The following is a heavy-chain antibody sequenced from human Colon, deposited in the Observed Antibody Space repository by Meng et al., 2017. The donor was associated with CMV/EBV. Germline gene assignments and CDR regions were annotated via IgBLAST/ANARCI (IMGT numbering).Heavy chain of an antibody. D-gene: IGHD2-15*01. CDR1: GYPFTASY. CDR3: AREVLIVADGPGPYYYYGLDV. V-gene: IGHV1-2*02. Sequence: ASVKVSCKASGYPFTASYMHWVRQAPGQGLEWMGWINPNNGGTNFAQKFQGRVSMTRDTSSSTAYMDLDILKSDDTAVYYCAREVLIVADGPGPYYYYGLDVWGQGTTVTVSS. CDR2: INPNNGGT. J-gene: IGHJ6*02.